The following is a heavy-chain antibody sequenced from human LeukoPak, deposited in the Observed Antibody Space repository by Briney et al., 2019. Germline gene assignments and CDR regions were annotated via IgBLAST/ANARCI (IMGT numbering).Heavy chain of an antibody. V-gene: IGHV4-39*07. Sequence: SSETLSLTCTVSGGSISTSGYYWGWIRQPPGKGLEYFASIDSGGNTYYNPSLQSRVTISADTSKNQFSLKLSSVTAADTAVYYCARGEVAAPGGWFDPWGQGTLVTVSS. CDR3: ARGEVAAPGGWFDP. CDR2: IDSGGNT. J-gene: IGHJ5*02. CDR1: GGSISTSGYY. D-gene: IGHD2-15*01.